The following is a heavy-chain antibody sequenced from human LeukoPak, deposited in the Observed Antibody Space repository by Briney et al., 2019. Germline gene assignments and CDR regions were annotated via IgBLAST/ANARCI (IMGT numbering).Heavy chain of an antibody. V-gene: IGHV3-53*01. CDR3: ARVGAAYYGSGSYYSAY. CDR1: GFTVSSNS. D-gene: IGHD3-10*01. Sequence: GGSLRLSCTVSGFTVSSNSMSWVRQAPGKGLEWVSFIYSDNTHYSDSVKGRFTISRDNSKNTLYLQMNSLRAEDTAVYYCARVGAAYYGSGSYYSAYWGQGTLVTVSS. J-gene: IGHJ4*02. CDR2: IYSDNT.